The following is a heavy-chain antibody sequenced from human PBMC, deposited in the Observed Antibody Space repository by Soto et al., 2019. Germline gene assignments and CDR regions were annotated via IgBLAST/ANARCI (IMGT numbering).Heavy chain of an antibody. Sequence: GGSLRLSCVVSGFTFSSYPMNWVRQAPGKGLEWVSAISGTSDMTYYANSVTGRFTISRDNSKNTLYLQVSSLRVEDTAIYYCAKYRWGATTVTSINWGRGTLVTVSS. V-gene: IGHV3-23*01. J-gene: IGHJ1*01. D-gene: IGHD4-4*01. CDR3: AKYRWGATTVTSIN. CDR1: GFTFSSYP. CDR2: ISGTSDMT.